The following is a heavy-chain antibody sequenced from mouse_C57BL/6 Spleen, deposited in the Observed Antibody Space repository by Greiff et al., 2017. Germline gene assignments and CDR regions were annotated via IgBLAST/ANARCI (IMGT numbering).Heavy chain of an antibody. D-gene: IGHD1-1*01. CDR2: IRNKANNHAT. V-gene: IGHV6-6*01. J-gene: IGHJ2*01. CDR1: GFTFSDAW. CDR3: TRRGFDYYGSSYFDY. Sequence: DVKLQESGGGLVQPGGSMKLSCAASGFTFSDAWMDWVRQSPEKGLEWVAEIRNKANNHATYYAESVKGRFTISRDDSKSSVYLQMNSLRAEDTGIYYCTRRGFDYYGSSYFDYWGQGTTLTVSS.